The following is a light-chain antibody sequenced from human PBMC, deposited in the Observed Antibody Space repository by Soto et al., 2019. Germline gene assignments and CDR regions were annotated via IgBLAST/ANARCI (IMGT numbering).Light chain of an antibody. Sequence: IQLTQYPSSLSASVGDRVDITCRASQGINSDLAWYQQKPGKTPKLLISAAFSLEGGVPTRFSGSGSGADFTLTISSLQSEDSGTYYCQQLYDYPITFGPGTKVDVK. CDR2: AAF. V-gene: IGKV1-9*01. CDR1: QGINSD. CDR3: QQLYDYPIT. J-gene: IGKJ3*01.